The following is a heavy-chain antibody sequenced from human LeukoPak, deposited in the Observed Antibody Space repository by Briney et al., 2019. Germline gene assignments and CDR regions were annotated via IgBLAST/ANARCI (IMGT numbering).Heavy chain of an antibody. D-gene: IGHD6-13*01. CDR2: IKGDGSAR. CDR1: GFTFSSYW. J-gene: IGHJ4*02. CDR3: ARDRIAAAGTDYDY. Sequence: PGGSLRLSCGASGFTFSSYWMTWVRQAPVKGLAWVANIKGDGSARYYVDSVKGRFTISRDNAYNSVYLQMNSLRPEDTAVYYCARDRIAAAGTDYDYWGQGVLVTVSS. V-gene: IGHV3-7*01.